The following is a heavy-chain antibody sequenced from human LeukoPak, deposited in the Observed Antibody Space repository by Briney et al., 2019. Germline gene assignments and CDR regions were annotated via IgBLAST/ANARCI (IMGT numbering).Heavy chain of an antibody. J-gene: IGHJ6*03. CDR2: ISGSGGST. CDR3: AKALTKATHYMDV. V-gene: IGHV3-23*01. Sequence: GGSLRLSCAASGFTFSSYAMGWVRQAPGKWLEWVSAISGSGGSTYYADSVKGRFTISRDNSKNTLYLQMNSLRAEDTAVYYCAKALTKATHYMDVWGKGTTVTVSS. CDR1: GFTFSSYA. D-gene: IGHD2-2*01.